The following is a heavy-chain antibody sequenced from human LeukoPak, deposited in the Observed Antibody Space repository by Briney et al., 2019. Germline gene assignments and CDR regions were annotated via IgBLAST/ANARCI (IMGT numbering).Heavy chain of an antibody. CDR1: GFTSSSYS. V-gene: IGHV3-21*01. J-gene: IGHJ4*02. CDR2: ISSSSSYI. CDR3: ARDLTWEVPFDY. D-gene: IGHD1-26*01. Sequence: GGSLRLSCAASGFTSSSYSMNWVRQAPGKGLEWVSSISSSSSYIYYADSVKGRFTISRDNAKNSLYLQMNSLRAEDTAVYYCARDLTWEVPFDYWGQGTLVTVSS.